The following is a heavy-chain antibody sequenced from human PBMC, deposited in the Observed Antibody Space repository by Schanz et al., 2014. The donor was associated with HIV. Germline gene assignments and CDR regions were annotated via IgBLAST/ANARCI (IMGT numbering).Heavy chain of an antibody. CDR1: EFTFRTSI. CDR3: AKVGRIYSTTWIDY. J-gene: IGHJ4*02. CDR2: ISYDGSNK. Sequence: QVQLVESGGGVVQPGGSLRLSCAMSEFTFRTSIIHWVRQAPGKGLEWVAVISYDGSNKYYADSVKGRFTISRDNSKNTLYLQMNSLRREDTAVYYCAKVGRIYSTTWIDYWGQGTLVTVSS. D-gene: IGHD2-2*01. V-gene: IGHV3-30*18.